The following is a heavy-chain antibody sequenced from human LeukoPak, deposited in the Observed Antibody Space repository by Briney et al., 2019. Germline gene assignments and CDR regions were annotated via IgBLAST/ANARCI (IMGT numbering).Heavy chain of an antibody. J-gene: IGHJ4*03. V-gene: IGHV4-59*01. D-gene: IGHD3-22*01. CDR2: IYYSGST. CDR3: ARTVYDSSGYYSYYFDY. CDR1: GGSISSYY. Sequence: SETLSLTCTVSGGSISSYYWSWIRQPPGKGLEWIGYIYYSGSTNYNPSLKSRVTISVDTSKNQFSLKLSSVTAADTAVYYCARTVYDSSGYYSYYFDYWGKGTTVTVSS.